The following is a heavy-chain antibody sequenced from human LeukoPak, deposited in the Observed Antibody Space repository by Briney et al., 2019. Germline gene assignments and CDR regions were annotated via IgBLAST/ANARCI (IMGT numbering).Heavy chain of an antibody. CDR1: GFTFADYA. D-gene: IGHD2-2*01. CDR2: ISWNSGSI. J-gene: IGHJ6*02. Sequence: GRSLRLSCAASGFTFADYAMHWVRQAPGKGLEWVSGISWNSGSIGYADSVNGRFTISRDNAKNSLYLQMNSLRAEDTALYYCAKDMGIGSTSSYGMDVWGQGTTVTVSS. CDR3: AKDMGIGSTSSYGMDV. V-gene: IGHV3-9*01.